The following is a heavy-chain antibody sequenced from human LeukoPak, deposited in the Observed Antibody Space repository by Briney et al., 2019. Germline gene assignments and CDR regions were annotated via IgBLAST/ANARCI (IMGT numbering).Heavy chain of an antibody. V-gene: IGHV3-23*01. Sequence: GGSLRLSCAASGFISSSYVMSWVRQAPGKGLEWVSAISGSGGSTYYADSVKGRFTISRDNSKNTLYLQMNSLRAEDTAVYYCAKLYNDYGDENFDYWGQGTLVTVSS. CDR2: ISGSGGST. D-gene: IGHD4-17*01. J-gene: IGHJ4*02. CDR1: GFISSSYV. CDR3: AKLYNDYGDENFDY.